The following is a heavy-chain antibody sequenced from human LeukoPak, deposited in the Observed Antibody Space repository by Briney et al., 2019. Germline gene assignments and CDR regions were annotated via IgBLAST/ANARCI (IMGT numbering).Heavy chain of an antibody. CDR3: ARDPLRAAGGALDI. V-gene: IGHV4-59*01. D-gene: IGHD4-17*01. Sequence: PSETLSLTCTVYGGSISIYYWTWIRQPPGKGLEWIGYIFDSGNTNYNPSLKSRVTMSIDTSKSQFSLQLSSVTAADTAVYYCARDPLRAAGGALDIWGHGTMVTVSS. CDR1: GGSISIYY. J-gene: IGHJ3*02. CDR2: IFDSGNT.